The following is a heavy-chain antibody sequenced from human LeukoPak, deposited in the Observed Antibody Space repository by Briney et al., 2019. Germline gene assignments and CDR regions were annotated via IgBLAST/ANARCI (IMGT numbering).Heavy chain of an antibody. D-gene: IGHD5-18*01. CDR2: ISYDGNSE. V-gene: IGHV3-30*07. Sequence: PGGCLRLSCAASGFTFSSYAMHWVRQAPGKGLEWVALISYDGNSEYYAASVKGRFTISRDNSKSTLYLQMNSLRAEDTAVYYCAKYVIAGIQLWFPDDYWGQGTTVTVSS. CDR1: GFTFSSYA. CDR3: AKYVIAGIQLWFPDDY. J-gene: IGHJ4*03.